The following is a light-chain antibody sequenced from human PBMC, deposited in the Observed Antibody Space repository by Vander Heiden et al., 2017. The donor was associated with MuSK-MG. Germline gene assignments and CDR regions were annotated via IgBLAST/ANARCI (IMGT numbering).Light chain of an antibody. V-gene: IGKV1-27*01. CDR1: QGITKY. CDR3: QNHKIDPSLT. J-gene: IGKJ4*01. CDR2: GAS. Sequence: DIQMTQSPSSLSASVGDRVTITCRASQGITKYLAWYQQKPGKGPKLLIYGASTLQSGVPSRFSGSGYGTDFTLTISSLQPEDVAPYYCQNHKIDPSLTFGGGTKVEIK.